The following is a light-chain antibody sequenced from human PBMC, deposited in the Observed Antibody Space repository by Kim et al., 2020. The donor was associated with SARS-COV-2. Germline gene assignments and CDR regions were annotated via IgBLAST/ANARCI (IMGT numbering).Light chain of an antibody. Sequence: SVLTQPPSVSGAPGQRVTLSCTGSSSNIGAGYDVHWYQQLPGAAPKLLIYSNINRPSGVPDRFSGSRSGTSASLAITGLQAEDETDYYCQSFDNSLTVYVFGTGTKVTVL. J-gene: IGLJ1*01. V-gene: IGLV1-40*01. CDR3: QSFDNSLTVYV. CDR1: SSNIGAGYD. CDR2: SNI.